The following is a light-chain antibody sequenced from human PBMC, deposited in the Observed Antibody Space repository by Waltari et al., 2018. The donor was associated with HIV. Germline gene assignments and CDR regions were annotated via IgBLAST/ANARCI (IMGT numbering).Light chain of an antibody. CDR2: DTS. CDR3: QQYSHWPLT. V-gene: IGKV3-15*01. J-gene: IGKJ4*01. CDR1: QSISSD. Sequence: EIVMTQSPDTVSVSPGERATLSCRASQSISSDLAWYQHKPGQAPRLLIYDTSARATGVPARFSGSGSGTESALTISSLQSEDFAVYYCQQYSHWPLTFGRGTKVEIK.